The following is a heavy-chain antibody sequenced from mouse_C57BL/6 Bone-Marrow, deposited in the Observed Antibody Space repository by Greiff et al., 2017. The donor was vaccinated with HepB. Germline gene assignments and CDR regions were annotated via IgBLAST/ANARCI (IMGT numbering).Heavy chain of an antibody. D-gene: IGHD1-1*01. J-gene: IGHJ2*01. Sequence: EVKVEESGEGLVKPGGSLKLSCAASGFTFSSYAMSWVRQTPEKRLEWVAYISSGGDYIYYADTVKGRFTISRDNARNTLYLQMSSLKSEDTAMYYCTRDHMPNYYGSPALYWGQGTTLTVSS. CDR2: ISSGGDYI. V-gene: IGHV5-9-1*02. CDR3: TRDHMPNYYGSPALY. CDR1: GFTFSSYA.